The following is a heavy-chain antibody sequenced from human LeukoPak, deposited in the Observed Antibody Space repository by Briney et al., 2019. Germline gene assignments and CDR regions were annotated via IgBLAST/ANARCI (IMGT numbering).Heavy chain of an antibody. Sequence: GGSLRLSCAASGFTFDDYAMHWVRQAPGKGLEWVSGISWNSGSIGYADSVKGRFTISRDNAKNSLYLQMNSLRAEDTALYYCAKAGDYGSGSLRNGFDYWGQGTLVTVSS. CDR3: AKAGDYGSGSLRNGFDY. D-gene: IGHD3-10*01. J-gene: IGHJ4*02. CDR2: ISWNSGSI. CDR1: GFTFDDYA. V-gene: IGHV3-9*01.